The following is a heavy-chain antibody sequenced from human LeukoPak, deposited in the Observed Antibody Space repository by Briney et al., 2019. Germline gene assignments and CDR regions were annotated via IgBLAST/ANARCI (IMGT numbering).Heavy chain of an antibody. CDR2: IRYDGSNK. Sequence: PGGSLRLSCAASGFTFSSYGMHWVRQAPGKGLEWVAFIRYDGSNKYYADSVKGRFTISRDNSKNTLYLQMNSLRAEDTAVYYCAKLSSGWLYYYYYYGMDVWGQGTTVTVSS. D-gene: IGHD6-19*01. CDR1: GFTFSSYG. V-gene: IGHV3-30*02. CDR3: AKLSSGWLYYYYYYGMDV. J-gene: IGHJ6*02.